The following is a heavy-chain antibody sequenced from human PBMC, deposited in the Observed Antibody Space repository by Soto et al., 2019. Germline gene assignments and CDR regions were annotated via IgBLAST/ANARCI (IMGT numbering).Heavy chain of an antibody. V-gene: IGHV3-23*01. CDR1: GFTFSDFA. CDR3: AKQRGLPLESYSFDS. Sequence: EVQLMESGGGLVQPGGSLRLSCAASGFTFSDFAMSWVRQAPGEGLEWVSGIFGGGFGAFYAGSVRGRFTISRDNSRNTLYLQMASLRAEVAAVYYYAKQRGLPLESYSFDSWGQGTLVTVSS. J-gene: IGHJ4*02. CDR2: IFGGGFGA.